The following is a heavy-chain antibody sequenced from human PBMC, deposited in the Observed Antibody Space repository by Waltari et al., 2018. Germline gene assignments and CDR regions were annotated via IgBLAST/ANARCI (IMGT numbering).Heavy chain of an antibody. J-gene: IGHJ2*01. V-gene: IGHV1-69*08. D-gene: IGHD6-13*01. CDR2: IIPIFGTA. CDR1: GGTFSSYA. Sequence: QVQLVQSGAEVKKPGSSVKVSCKASGGTFSSYAISWVRQAPGQGLEWMGRIIPIFGTANDAQKFQGRVTITADKSTSTAYMELSSLRSEDTAVYYCARDPDSSSWSDWYFDLWGRGTLVTVSS. CDR3: ARDPDSSSWSDWYFDL.